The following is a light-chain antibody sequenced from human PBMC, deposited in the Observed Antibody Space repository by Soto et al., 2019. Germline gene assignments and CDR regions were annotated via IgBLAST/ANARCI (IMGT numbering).Light chain of an antibody. V-gene: IGKV3-11*01. CDR3: QQRSSWPPT. CDR2: DAS. CDR1: QSVSSN. J-gene: IGKJ4*01. Sequence: EIVMTQSPATLSVSPGERATLSCRASQSVSSNLAWYQQKPGQAPRLLIYDASNRATGIPARFSGSGSGTDFTLTISRLEPEDFAVYYCQQRSSWPPTFGGGTKVDIK.